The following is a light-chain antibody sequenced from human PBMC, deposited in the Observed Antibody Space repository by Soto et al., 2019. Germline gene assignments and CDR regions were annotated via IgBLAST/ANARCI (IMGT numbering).Light chain of an antibody. Sequence: QAVVTQPPSVSAAPGQKVTISCSGSSSNIENNYVSWYQQLPGTAPKLHIYDNNKRPSEIPDRFSGSKSGTSATLGITGLQTGDEADYHCGTWDSSLNGVVFGGGTKLTVL. CDR1: SSNIENNY. CDR2: DNN. V-gene: IGLV1-51*01. CDR3: GTWDSSLNGVV. J-gene: IGLJ2*01.